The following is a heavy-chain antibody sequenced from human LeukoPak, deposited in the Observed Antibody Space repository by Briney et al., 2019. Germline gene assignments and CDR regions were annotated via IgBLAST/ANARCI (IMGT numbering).Heavy chain of an antibody. D-gene: IGHD2-2*01. CDR2: IIPIFGTA. Sequence: GSSVKVSCKASGGTFSSYAISWVRQAPGQGLEWMGGIIPIFGTANYAQKFQGRVTITADESTSTAYMELSSLRSEDTAVYYCARSAVSYCSSTSCPFYYWGQGTLVTVSS. J-gene: IGHJ4*02. CDR1: GGTFSSYA. CDR3: ARSAVSYCSSTSCPFYY. V-gene: IGHV1-69*01.